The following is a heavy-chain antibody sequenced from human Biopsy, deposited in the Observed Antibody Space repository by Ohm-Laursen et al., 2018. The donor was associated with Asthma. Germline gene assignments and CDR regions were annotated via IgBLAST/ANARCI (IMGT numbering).Heavy chain of an antibody. J-gene: IGHJ4*02. CDR1: GGTFSSYA. CDR2: IIPIFGIA. Sequence: AASVKVSCNASGGTFSSYAISWVRQAPGQGLEWMGGIIPIFGIANYAQKFQGRVTITADKSTSTAYMELSSLRSEDTAVYYCARGGSYSSRRYYFDYWGQGTLVTVSS. V-gene: IGHV1-69*10. CDR3: ARGGSYSSRRYYFDY. D-gene: IGHD1-26*01.